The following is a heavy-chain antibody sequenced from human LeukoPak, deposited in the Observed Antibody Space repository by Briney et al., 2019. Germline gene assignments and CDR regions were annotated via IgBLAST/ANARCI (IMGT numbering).Heavy chain of an antibody. J-gene: IGHJ6*03. Sequence: GGSLRHSCEASGFTFSSYCVRWVRQAPRKGLGWVANIKQDGSEKYYVDSVKGRFTISRDNAKNSLYLQMNSLRAEDTAVYYCARKGYFDTYYYYMDVWGKGTTVTVSS. CDR1: GFTFSSYC. V-gene: IGHV3-7*01. CDR3: ARKGYFDTYYYYMDV. CDR2: IKQDGSEK. D-gene: IGHD3-9*01.